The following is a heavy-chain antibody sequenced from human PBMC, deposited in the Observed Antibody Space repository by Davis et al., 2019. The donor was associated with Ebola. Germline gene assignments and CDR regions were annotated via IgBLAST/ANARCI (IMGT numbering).Heavy chain of an antibody. J-gene: IGHJ6*02. CDR1: GFTFSSFS. D-gene: IGHD2-2*01. CDR3: ARGRGDVIAPGAVYYYYGMDV. V-gene: IGHV3-21*01. CDR2: VSSGSSYI. Sequence: PGGSLRLSCAASGFTFSSFSMNWVRQAPGKGLEWVSSVSSGSSYIYYADSVKGRFTISRDNAKNSLFLQMNSLRAADTAVYYCARGRGDVIAPGAVYYYYGMDVWGQGTTVTVSS.